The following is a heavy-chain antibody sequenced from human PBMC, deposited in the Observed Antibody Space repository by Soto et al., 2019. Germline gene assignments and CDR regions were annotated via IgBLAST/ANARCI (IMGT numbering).Heavy chain of an antibody. CDR3: ARDRAAVPYDYDSSGYPYRYFDL. Sequence: QVQLVQSGAEVKKPGSSVQVSCKASGGTFSSYAISWVRQAPGQGREWMGGSLPIFGTANYAQKFQGRVTIPSDESTGTASMELSSLRSEDTAVYYCARDRAAVPYDYDSSGYPYRYFDLWGRGTLVTVSS. V-gene: IGHV1-69*01. D-gene: IGHD3-22*01. CDR2: SLPIFGTA. CDR1: GGTFSSYA. J-gene: IGHJ2*01.